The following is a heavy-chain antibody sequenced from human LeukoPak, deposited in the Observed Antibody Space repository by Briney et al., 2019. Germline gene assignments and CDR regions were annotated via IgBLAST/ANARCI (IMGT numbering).Heavy chain of an antibody. CDR1: GSTFSNDW. CDR2: INQHGSET. J-gene: IGHJ4*02. D-gene: IGHD3-3*01. CDR3: ARADNWRPCEY. Sequence: PGGSLRLSCAASGSTFSNDWMSWVRQAPGKGLEWVGNINQHGSETYYGDSLKGRFTISRDNSKNTLYLHMNRLRAEDTAVYYCARADNWRPCEYWGQGILVTVSS. V-gene: IGHV3-7*01.